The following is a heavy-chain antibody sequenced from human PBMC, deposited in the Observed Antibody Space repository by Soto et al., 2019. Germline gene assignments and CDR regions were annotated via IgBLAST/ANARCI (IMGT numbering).Heavy chain of an antibody. Sequence: QVQLQESGPGLVKPSQTLSLTCTVSGGSISRGGYYWSWIRQHPGKGLEWIGYIYYSGSTYYNPSLKSRVTRSVDTSKNQFSLELNSVTAADTAVYYCAGEGRTGYTFGLDYWGQGTLVTVSS. V-gene: IGHV4-31*03. CDR2: IYYSGST. D-gene: IGHD5-18*01. CDR1: GGSISRGGYY. CDR3: AGEGRTGYTFGLDY. J-gene: IGHJ4*02.